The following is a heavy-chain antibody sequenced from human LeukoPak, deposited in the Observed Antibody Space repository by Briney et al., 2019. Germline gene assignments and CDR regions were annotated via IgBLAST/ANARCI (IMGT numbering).Heavy chain of an antibody. Sequence: GGSLRLSCAASGFTFSSYSMNWVRQAPGKGLEWVSSISSSSSYIYYADSLKGRFTISRDNAKNSLYLQMNSLTTEDTAVYYCARDGELDLDCWGQGTLVTVSS. CDR3: ARDGELDLDC. D-gene: IGHD1-7*01. CDR1: GFTFSSYS. CDR2: ISSSSSYI. J-gene: IGHJ4*02. V-gene: IGHV3-21*01.